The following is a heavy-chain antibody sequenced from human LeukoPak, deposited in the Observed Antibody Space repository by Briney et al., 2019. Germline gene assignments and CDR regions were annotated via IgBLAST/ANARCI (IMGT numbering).Heavy chain of an antibody. CDR3: ARARTGDTYYYDPPSGYFDY. J-gene: IGHJ4*02. Sequence: ASGTLSLTCAVSGGSISSSNWWSWVRQPPGKGLEWIGEIYHSGSTNYNPSLKSRVTISVDKSKNQFSLKLSSVTAADTAVYYCARARTGDTYYYDPPSGYFDYWGQGTLVTVSS. CDR2: IYHSGST. V-gene: IGHV4-4*02. CDR1: GGSISSSNW. D-gene: IGHD3-22*01.